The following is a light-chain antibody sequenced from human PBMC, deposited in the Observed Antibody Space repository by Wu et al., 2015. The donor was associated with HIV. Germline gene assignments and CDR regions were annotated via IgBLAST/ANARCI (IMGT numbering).Light chain of an antibody. J-gene: IGKJ4*01. V-gene: IGKV3-15*01. CDR1: QSVSNN. Sequence: EIVMTQSPATLSVSPGDRATLSCRASQSVSNNLAWYQQKPGQAPRLLIYGTSTTATGIPARFSGGGSGTEFTLTISSMQSEDFAIYYRQHYNHWPPLTFGGGTKVEIK. CDR2: GTS. CDR3: QHYNHWPPLT.